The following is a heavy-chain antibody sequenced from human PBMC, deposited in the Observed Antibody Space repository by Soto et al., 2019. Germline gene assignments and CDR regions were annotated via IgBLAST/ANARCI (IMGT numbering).Heavy chain of an antibody. CDR3: ARHAAYCSSTSCSQNDY. J-gene: IGHJ4*02. CDR1: EYSFTNYW. D-gene: IGHD2-2*01. V-gene: IGHV5-51*01. Sequence: GESLKISCKGSEYSFTNYWIAWVRQMPGKGLEWIGVIYTGDSDTIYSPSFQGQVTMSADKSINTAYLQWSSLKASDTAMYYCARHAAYCSSTSCSQNDYWGQGTLVTVSS. CDR2: IYTGDSDT.